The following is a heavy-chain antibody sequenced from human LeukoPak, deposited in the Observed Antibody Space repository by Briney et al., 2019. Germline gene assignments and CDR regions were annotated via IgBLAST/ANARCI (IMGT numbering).Heavy chain of an antibody. CDR3: VREDTPATANY. CDR1: EFNFANHA. Sequence: GGSLRLSCAASEFNFANHAMSWVRQTAGKGLEWVSAISGGGDITYYADSVKGRFTISRDNSKDTLFLQMHSLRPGDTAVYYCVREDTPATANYWGQGTLVTVSS. D-gene: IGHD2-21*02. V-gene: IGHV3-23*01. CDR2: ISGGGDIT. J-gene: IGHJ4*02.